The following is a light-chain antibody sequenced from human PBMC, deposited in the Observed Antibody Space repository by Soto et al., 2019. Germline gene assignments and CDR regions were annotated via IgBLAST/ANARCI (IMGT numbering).Light chain of an antibody. Sequence: DIVLTQTPLSSPVTLGQPASISCRSSESLLHSDGKTYLSWLQQRPGQPPRLLIYKVSNRLSGVPHILSGSRARTDFTLKISRVEADDVGVYYCFHATQYPPYTFGQRPKLEIE. V-gene: IGKV2-24*01. CDR3: FHATQYPPYT. CDR2: KVS. CDR1: ESLLHSDGKTY. J-gene: IGKJ2*01.